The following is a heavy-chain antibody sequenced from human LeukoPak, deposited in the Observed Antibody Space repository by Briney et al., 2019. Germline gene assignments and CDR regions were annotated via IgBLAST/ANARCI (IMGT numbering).Heavy chain of an antibody. V-gene: IGHV4-4*07. CDR3: ARDIVAASSDGFDV. CDR1: GGSVSSFF. J-gene: IGHJ3*01. Sequence: SETLPLTCSVSGGSVSSFFWSWIRQPAGRELEWLGRMFANGNANYNPSLKSRISMSVDTSTSQFSLTLTSVTAADTAIYYCARDIVAASSDGFDVWGQGTTVIVSS. CDR2: MFANGNA. D-gene: IGHD2-21*01.